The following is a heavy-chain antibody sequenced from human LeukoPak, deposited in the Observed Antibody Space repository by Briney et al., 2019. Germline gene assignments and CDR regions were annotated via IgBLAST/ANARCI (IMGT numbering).Heavy chain of an antibody. V-gene: IGHV2-5*02. CDR1: VFSLSTSGVG. Sequence: SGPTLVKPTQTLTLTCTFSVFSLSTSGVGVGWIRQPPGKALEWLALIYWDDDKRYSPSLKSRLTITKDTSKNQVVLTMTNMDPVDTATYYCAYRSLDYYDSSGYSGAEYFQHWGQGTLVTVSS. D-gene: IGHD3-22*01. J-gene: IGHJ1*01. CDR2: IYWDDDK. CDR3: AYRSLDYYDSSGYSGAEYFQH.